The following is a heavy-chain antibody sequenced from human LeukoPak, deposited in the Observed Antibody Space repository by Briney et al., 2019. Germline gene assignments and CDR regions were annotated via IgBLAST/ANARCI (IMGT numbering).Heavy chain of an antibody. Sequence: GGSLRLSCAASGVTFRSYGMHWVRQAPGKGLEWVALISSDGNDKLYGDSVKGRFTISRDDSKSTLYLQMNSLRVEDTAVYYCTTKVIRGNSGDDYVDWGQGTLVTVSS. CDR2: ISSDGNDK. J-gene: IGHJ4*02. CDR3: TTKVIRGNSGDDYVD. V-gene: IGHV3-30*03. D-gene: IGHD5-12*01. CDR1: GVTFRSYG.